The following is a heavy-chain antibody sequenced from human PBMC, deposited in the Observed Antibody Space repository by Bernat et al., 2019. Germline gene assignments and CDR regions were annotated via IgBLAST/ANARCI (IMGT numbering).Heavy chain of an antibody. CDR1: GYSFTSYW. CDR2: IYPGDSDT. CDR3: ARLVTGKTRGGIRGPDY. J-gene: IGHJ4*02. Sequence: EVQLVQSGAEVKKPGESLRISCKGSGYSFTSYWISWVRQMPGKGLEWMGIIYPGDSDTRYSPSFQGQVTISADKSISTAYLQWSSLKASDTAMYYCARLVTGKTRGGIRGPDYWGQGTLVTVSS. V-gene: IGHV5-51*01. D-gene: IGHD1/OR15-1a*01.